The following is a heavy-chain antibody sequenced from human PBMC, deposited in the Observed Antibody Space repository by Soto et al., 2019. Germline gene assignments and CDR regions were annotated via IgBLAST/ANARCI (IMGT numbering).Heavy chain of an antibody. Sequence: EVQLVESGGGLVQPGGSLRLSCTASGFTFSNYDMHWVRQITGKGLEWVSAIGTAGDTYYQASVKGRFTVSREDAKNSLYLQMNSLSAGDTAVYYCARDGGGNYGGHYYYGMDVWGQGTTVTVSS. CDR2: IGTAGDT. CDR1: GFTFSNYD. CDR3: ARDGGGNYGGHYYYGMDV. V-gene: IGHV3-13*01. D-gene: IGHD4-17*01. J-gene: IGHJ6*02.